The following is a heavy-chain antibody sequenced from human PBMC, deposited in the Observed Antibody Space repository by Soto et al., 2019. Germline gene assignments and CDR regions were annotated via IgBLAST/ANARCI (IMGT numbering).Heavy chain of an antibody. D-gene: IGHD5-12*01. J-gene: IGHJ4*02. CDR1: GNTFTSYD. V-gene: IGHV1-8*01. CDR2: MNPNSGNT. Sequence: ASVKVSCKASGNTFTSYDTNWVRQATGQGLEWMGWMNPNSGNTGYAQKFQGRVTMTRNTSISTAYMELSSLRSEDTAVYDCTRALPWGGYGPYYFDFWGQGTLVTVSS. CDR3: TRALPWGGYGPYYFDF.